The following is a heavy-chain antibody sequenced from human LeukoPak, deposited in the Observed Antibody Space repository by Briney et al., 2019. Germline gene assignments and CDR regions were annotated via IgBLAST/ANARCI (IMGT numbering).Heavy chain of an antibody. V-gene: IGHV4-39*01. Sequence: HSETLSLTCSVSGGSISSSTSYWGWIRQPPGKGLEWIGTIYYSGSTYYNPSLKSRVTISVDTSKNQFSLKLGSVTAADTAVYYCARQTYGSGSYYNLDCWGQGTLVTVSS. D-gene: IGHD3-10*01. CDR3: ARQTYGSGSYYNLDC. CDR2: IYYSGST. CDR1: GGSISSSTSY. J-gene: IGHJ4*02.